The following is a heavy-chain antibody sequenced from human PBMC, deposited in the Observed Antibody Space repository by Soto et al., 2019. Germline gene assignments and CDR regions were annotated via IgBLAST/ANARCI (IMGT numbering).Heavy chain of an antibody. D-gene: IGHD6-19*01. Sequence: QITLKESGPSLVKPTQPLTLTCTFSGFPLSTTGMGVGPNRQPPGKALEWLALIYSHDGARFSPSLKSRLTVTKDTSKDQVVLTMTNMDPVDTGTYYCVHRIRGWPGFRNWGPGTLVTVSS. J-gene: IGHJ4*02. CDR2: IYSHDGA. V-gene: IGHV2-5*01. CDR3: VHRIRGWPGFRN. CDR1: GFPLSTTGMG.